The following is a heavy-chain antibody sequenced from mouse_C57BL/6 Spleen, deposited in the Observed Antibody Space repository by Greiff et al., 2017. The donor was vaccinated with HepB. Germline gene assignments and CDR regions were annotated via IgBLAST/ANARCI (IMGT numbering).Heavy chain of an antibody. V-gene: IGHV3-6*01. CDR2: ISYDGSN. CDR1: GYSITSGYY. J-gene: IGHJ1*03. Sequence: EVQLQQSGPGLVKPSQSLSLTCSVTGYSITSGYYWNWIRQFPGNKLEWMGYISYDGSNNYNPSLKNRIPITRDTSKNQFFLKLNSVTTEDTATYYCARKLWYFDVWGTGTTVTVSS. CDR3: ARKLWYFDV.